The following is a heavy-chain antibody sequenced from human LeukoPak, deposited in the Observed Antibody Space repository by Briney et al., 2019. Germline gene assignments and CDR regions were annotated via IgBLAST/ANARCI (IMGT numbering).Heavy chain of an antibody. CDR2: IIPIFGTA. J-gene: IGHJ5*02. CDR3: ARVGYSSSWYWDWFDP. D-gene: IGHD6-13*01. V-gene: IGHV1-69*06. Sequence: SVKVSCKASGGTFSSYAISWVRQAPGQGLEWMGGIIPIFGTANYAQKFQGRVTITADKSTSTAYMELSSLRSEDTAVYYCARVGYSSSWYWDWFDPWGQGTLVTVSP. CDR1: GGTFSSYA.